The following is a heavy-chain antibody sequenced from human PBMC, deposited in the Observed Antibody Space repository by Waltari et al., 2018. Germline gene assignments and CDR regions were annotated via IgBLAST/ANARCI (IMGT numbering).Heavy chain of an antibody. V-gene: IGHV3-15*01. Sequence: EVQLVESGGGLVKPGGSLRLSCAAFGFSFSNAWMNWVRQAPGKGLEWVGRLTDGGTADYAAPVKGRFTISRDASKNTLYLQMNSLQTEDTAVYYCCTVSDPDYWGQGTLVTVSS. CDR3: CTVSDPDY. CDR2: LTDGGTA. J-gene: IGHJ4*02. CDR1: GFSFSNAW.